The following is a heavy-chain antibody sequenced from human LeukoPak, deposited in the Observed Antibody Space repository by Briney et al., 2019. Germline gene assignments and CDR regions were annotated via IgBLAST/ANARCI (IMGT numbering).Heavy chain of an antibody. J-gene: IGHJ4*02. D-gene: IGHD3-3*01. CDR1: GGSMNDYY. V-gene: IGHV4-59*12. Sequence: PSETLSLTCTVSGGSMNDYYWSWIRQPPGKGLEWIAYIYYSGTTNYNPSLKSRVTTSVDTSKNQFSLKLSSVTAADTAVYYCARDGLRFLEWLSGIDYWGQGTLVTVSS. CDR3: ARDGLRFLEWLSGIDY. CDR2: IYYSGTT.